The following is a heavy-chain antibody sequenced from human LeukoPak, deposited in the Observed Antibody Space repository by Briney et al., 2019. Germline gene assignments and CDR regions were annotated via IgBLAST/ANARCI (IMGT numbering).Heavy chain of an antibody. V-gene: IGHV1-69*04. CDR3: ARDKGDGYNPAVGAFDI. Sequence: ASVKASCKASGGTFSSYTISWVRQAPGQGLEWMGRIIPILGIANYAQKFQGRATITADKSTSTAYVELSSLRSEDTAVYYCARDKGDGYNPAVGAFDIWGQGTMVSVSS. D-gene: IGHD5-24*01. J-gene: IGHJ3*02. CDR2: IIPILGIA. CDR1: GGTFSSYT.